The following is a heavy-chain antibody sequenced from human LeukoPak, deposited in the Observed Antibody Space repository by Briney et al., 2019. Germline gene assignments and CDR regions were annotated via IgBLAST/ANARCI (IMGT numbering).Heavy chain of an antibody. CDR2: LNWNSGLT. V-gene: IGHV3-20*04. J-gene: IGHJ4*02. Sequence: GRCLRLSCAASGFRFDVYDINWVRGAPGKELEGVSGLNWNSGLTNYADSVKGRFTISRDDAKKSLYLQMDSLRAEDTALYYCARVQQYDFFDYWGQGTLVTVSS. D-gene: IGHD3/OR15-3a*01. CDR3: ARVQQYDFFDY. CDR1: GFRFDVYD.